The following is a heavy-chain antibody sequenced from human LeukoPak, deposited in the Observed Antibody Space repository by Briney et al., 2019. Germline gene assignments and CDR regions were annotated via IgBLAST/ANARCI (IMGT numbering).Heavy chain of an antibody. J-gene: IGHJ4*02. CDR1: GGSISSYY. D-gene: IGHD3-10*01. CDR3: ARQRRDYYGSGSYSDY. CDR2: IYYSGST. V-gene: IGHV4-59*08. Sequence: SETLSLTCTVSGGSISSYYWSWIRQPPGKGLEWIGYIYYSGSTNCNPSLKSRVTISVDTSKNQFSLKLSSVTAADTAVYYCARQRRDYYGSGSYSDYWGQGTLVTVSS.